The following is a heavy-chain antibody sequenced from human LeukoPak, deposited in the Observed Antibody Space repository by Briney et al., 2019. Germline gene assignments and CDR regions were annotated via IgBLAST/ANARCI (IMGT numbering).Heavy chain of an antibody. CDR2: INHSGST. V-gene: IGHV4-34*01. Sequence: SETLSLTCAVYGGSFSGYYWSWIRQPPGKGLEWLGEINHSGSTNYNPSLKSRVTISVDTAKNQLSLKLSSVTAADTAVYYCASDRSIVGAIKYDYWGQGTLVTVSS. D-gene: IGHD1-26*01. CDR3: ASDRSIVGAIKYDY. CDR1: GGSFSGYY. J-gene: IGHJ4*02.